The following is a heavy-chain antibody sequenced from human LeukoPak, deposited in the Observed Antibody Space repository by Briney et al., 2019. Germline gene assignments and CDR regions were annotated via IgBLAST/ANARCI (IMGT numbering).Heavy chain of an antibody. D-gene: IGHD3-9*01. CDR1: RGTFSSYA. Sequence: GASVKVSCKASRGTFSSYAISWVRQAPGQGLEWMGRIIPILGIANYAQKFQGRVTITADKSTSTAYMELSSLRSEDTAVYYCARDRGVLRYFDWLLPLDYWGQGTLVTVSS. J-gene: IGHJ4*02. V-gene: IGHV1-69*04. CDR2: IIPILGIA. CDR3: ARDRGVLRYFDWLLPLDY.